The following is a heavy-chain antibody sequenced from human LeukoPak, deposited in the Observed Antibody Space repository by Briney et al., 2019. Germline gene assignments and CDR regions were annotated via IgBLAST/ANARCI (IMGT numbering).Heavy chain of an antibody. CDR2: ISGSDGST. CDR3: ARRGHGYGSPFDY. V-gene: IGHV3-23*01. J-gene: IGHJ4*02. CDR1: GFTFSSYA. D-gene: IGHD5-18*01. Sequence: PGGSLRLSCAASGFTFSSYAMSWVRQAPGKGLEWVSAISGSDGSTYYADSVKGRFTISRDNSKNTLDLQMNSLRAEDTAVYYCARRGHGYGSPFDYWGQGTPVTVSS.